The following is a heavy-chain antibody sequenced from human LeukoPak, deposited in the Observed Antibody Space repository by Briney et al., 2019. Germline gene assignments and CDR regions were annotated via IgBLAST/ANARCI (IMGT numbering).Heavy chain of an antibody. CDR2: IYYSGST. CDR1: GGSISSGDYY. CDR3: AREIAAAGSGWFDP. V-gene: IGHV4-30-4*01. J-gene: IGHJ5*02. Sequence: SQTLSLTCTVSGGSISSGDYYWSWIRQPPGKGLEWIGYIYYSGSTYYNPSLKSRVTISVDTSKNQFSLKLSSVTAADTAVYYCAREIAAAGSGWFDPWGQGTLVTVSS. D-gene: IGHD6-13*01.